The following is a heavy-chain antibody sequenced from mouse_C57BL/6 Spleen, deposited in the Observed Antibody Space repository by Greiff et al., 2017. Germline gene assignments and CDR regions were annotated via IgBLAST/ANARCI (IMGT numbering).Heavy chain of an antibody. D-gene: IGHD1-1*01. J-gene: IGHJ3*01. CDR2: LRSTSSNYAT. V-gene: IGHV10-3*01. CDR3: VGPYYGSSWFAY. Sequence: EVKLVESGGGLVQPKGSLQLSFAASGFTFNTYAMHWVRQAPGKGLEWVARLRSTSSNYATYYADSVKDRFTISRDDSQSMLYLQMNNLTHEYTATDYCVGPYYGSSWFAYWGQGTLVTVSA. CDR1: GFTFNTYA.